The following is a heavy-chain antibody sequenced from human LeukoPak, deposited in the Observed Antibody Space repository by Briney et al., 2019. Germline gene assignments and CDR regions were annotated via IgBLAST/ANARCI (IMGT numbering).Heavy chain of an antibody. CDR1: GFTFDDYA. Sequence: GGSLRLSCAASGFTFDDYAMHWVRQAPGKGLEWVSGISWNSGSIGYADSVKGRFTISRDNAKNSLYLQMNSLRAEDTAVYYCARGRDYYDSSGYYYSAAYFDYWGQGTLVTVSS. CDR2: ISWNSGSI. D-gene: IGHD3-22*01. V-gene: IGHV3-9*01. J-gene: IGHJ4*02. CDR3: ARGRDYYDSSGYYYSAAYFDY.